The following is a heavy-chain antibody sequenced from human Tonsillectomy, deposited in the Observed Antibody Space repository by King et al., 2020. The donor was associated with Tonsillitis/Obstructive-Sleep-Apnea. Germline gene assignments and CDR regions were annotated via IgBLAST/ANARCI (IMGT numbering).Heavy chain of an antibody. J-gene: IGHJ2*01. D-gene: IGHD2-21*02. V-gene: IGHV3-7*03. CDR2: IKQDGTEK. CDR1: GFTFSSYW. CDR3: ARLPPHCSGDCYHYWYFDL. Sequence: VQLVESGGGLVQPGGSLRLSCAASGFTFSSYWMAWVRQAPGKGLEWVANIKQDGTEKYYVDSVKGRFTISRDNAKNSLYLQMNSLRAEDTAVYYSARLPPHCSGDCYHYWYFDLWGRGTLVTVSS.